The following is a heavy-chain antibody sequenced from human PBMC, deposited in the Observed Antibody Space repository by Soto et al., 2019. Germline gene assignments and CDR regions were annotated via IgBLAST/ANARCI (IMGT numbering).Heavy chain of an antibody. CDR3: ATDSLYSTTWYDYFDL. Sequence: EGQLVESGGGLVKPGGSLRLSCAASGFIFTNYGMHWVRQAPGKGLEWVASISRTGDDVLYADSVKGRFSISRDNAKNSLSLQMSSLRVEDTSVYYCATDSLYSTTWYDYFDLWGQGTLVTDSS. J-gene: IGHJ5*02. CDR2: ISRTGDDV. V-gene: IGHV3-21*06. CDR1: GFIFTNYG. D-gene: IGHD4-17*01.